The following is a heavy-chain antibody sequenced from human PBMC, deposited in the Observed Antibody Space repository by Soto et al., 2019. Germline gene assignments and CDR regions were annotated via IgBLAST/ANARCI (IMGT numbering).Heavy chain of an antibody. J-gene: IGHJ4*02. Sequence: QVQLVQAGTEVKKPGASVKVSCKASGYIMTTSGVSWVRQAPGQGLEWVGWISAYNDHTNYAQKFQGRVTMTTDTSTSTAYMELTSLRSDDTAVYYCARGNYFDYWGQGTLVTVSS. D-gene: IGHD6-13*01. CDR3: ARGNYFDY. CDR1: GYIMTTSG. CDR2: ISAYNDHT. V-gene: IGHV1-18*01.